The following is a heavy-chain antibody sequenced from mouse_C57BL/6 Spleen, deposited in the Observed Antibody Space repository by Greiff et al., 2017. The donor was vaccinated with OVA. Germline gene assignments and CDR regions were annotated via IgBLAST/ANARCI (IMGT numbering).Heavy chain of an antibody. J-gene: IGHJ4*01. CDR2: IWSDGST. Sequence: VQVVESGPGLVAPSQSLSITCTVSGFSLTSYGVHWVRQPPGKGLEWLVVIWSDGSTTYNSALKSRLSISKDNSKSQVFLKMNSLQTDDTAMYYCARQHYSNYDSVAMDYWGQGTSVTVSS. CDR3: ARQHYSNYDSVAMDY. D-gene: IGHD2-5*01. V-gene: IGHV2-6-1*01. CDR1: GFSLTSYG.